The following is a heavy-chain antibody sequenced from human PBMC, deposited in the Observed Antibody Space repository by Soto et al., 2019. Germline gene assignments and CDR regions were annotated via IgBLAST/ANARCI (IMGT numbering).Heavy chain of an antibody. CDR1: GFSFSNHA. Sequence: EVQLLESGGGLVQPGGSLRLSCAASGFSFSNHAMSWVRQAPGKGLECISAISGDGENTYYAGSVKGRFTISRDNSKNTLYLQMNSLRAEDTAVYYCAKYKRLGGGACFDNWGQGTLVTVSS. J-gene: IGHJ4*02. CDR3: AKYKRLGGGACFDN. D-gene: IGHD1-20*01. CDR2: ISGDGENT. V-gene: IGHV3-23*01.